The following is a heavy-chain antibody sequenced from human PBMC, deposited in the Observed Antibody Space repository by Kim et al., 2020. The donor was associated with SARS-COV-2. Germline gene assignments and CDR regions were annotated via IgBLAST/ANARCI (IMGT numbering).Heavy chain of an antibody. J-gene: IGHJ6*02. V-gene: IGHV3-33*01. CDR1: GFTFSSYG. Sequence: GGSLRLSCAASGFTFSSYGMHWVRQAPGKGLEWVAVIWYDGSNKYYADSVKGRFTISRDNSKNTLYLQMNSLRAEDTAVYYCASSGGYCSSTSCPSYYYGMDVWGQGTTVTVSS. D-gene: IGHD2-2*01. CDR2: IWYDGSNK. CDR3: ASSGGYCSSTSCPSYYYGMDV.